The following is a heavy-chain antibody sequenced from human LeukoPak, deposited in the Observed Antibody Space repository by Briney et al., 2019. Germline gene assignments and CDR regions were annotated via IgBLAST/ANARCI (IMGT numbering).Heavy chain of an antibody. CDR3: ARSLGYCSAGSCFTFDY. V-gene: IGHV3-7*05. J-gene: IGHJ4*02. Sequence: GGPLRLSCAASGFTFSSYSMNWVRQAPGKGLEWVANIKQDGCDKYYVDSVKGRFTISRDNAKNSLYLQMNSLRAEDTAVYYCARSLGYCSAGSCFTFDYWGQGTLVTV. CDR2: IKQDGCDK. D-gene: IGHD2-15*01. CDR1: GFTFSSYS.